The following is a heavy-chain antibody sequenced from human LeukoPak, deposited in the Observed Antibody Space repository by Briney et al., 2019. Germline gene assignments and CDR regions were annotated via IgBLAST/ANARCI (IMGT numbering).Heavy chain of an antibody. J-gene: IGHJ4*02. CDR1: GDSVSSKSAA. V-gene: IGHV6-1*01. CDR3: ARTQGGNNDH. D-gene: IGHD3-16*01. Sequence: SQTLSLTCAISGDSVSSKSAAWNWTRQSPSRGLEWLGRTYYRTKWNNDYAVSVKSRITINPDTSKNQFSLQLSSVTPEDTAVYYCARTQGGNNDHWGQGTLVTVSS. CDR2: TYYRTKWNN.